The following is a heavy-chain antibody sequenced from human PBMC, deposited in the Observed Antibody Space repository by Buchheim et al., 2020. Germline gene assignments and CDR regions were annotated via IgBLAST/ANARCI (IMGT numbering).Heavy chain of an antibody. D-gene: IGHD3-22*01. CDR3: ARDYRYYDPDWYFDL. CDR2: ISYDGSNK. J-gene: IGHJ2*01. CDR1: GFTFSSYA. V-gene: IGHV3-30-3*01. Sequence: QVQLVESGGGVVQPGRSLRLSCAASGFTFSSYAMHWVRQAPGKGLEWVAVISYDGSNKYYADSVKGRFTISRDNSKNTLYLQMNSLRAEDTAVYYCARDYRYYDPDWYFDLWGRGTL.